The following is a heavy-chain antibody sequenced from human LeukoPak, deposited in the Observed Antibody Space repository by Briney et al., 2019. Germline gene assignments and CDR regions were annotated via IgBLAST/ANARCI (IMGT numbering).Heavy chain of an antibody. CDR2: ISSSGSTR. J-gene: IGHJ4*02. V-gene: IGHV3-48*03. Sequence: QPGGSLRLSCAASGFTFSSYEMNWVRQAPGKGLEWVSYISSSGSTRYYADSVKGRFTISRDNVKNSLYLQMNSLRAEDTAVYYCARVQTTVTTLDYWGQGTLVTVSS. CDR3: ARVQTTVTTLDY. CDR1: GFTFSSYE. D-gene: IGHD4-17*01.